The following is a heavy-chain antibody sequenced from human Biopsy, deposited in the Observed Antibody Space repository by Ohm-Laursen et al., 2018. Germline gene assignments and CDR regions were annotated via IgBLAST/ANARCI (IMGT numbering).Heavy chain of an antibody. CDR1: GDSISGYY. CDR2: ILSTGST. CDR3: ARVVGAATGFDS. Sequence: GTLSLTCAVSGDSISGYYWNWIRQPPGKRLEWIGYILSTGSTDYNPSLQSRVSISLDLSTDQFSLKVDSVTAADTAVYYCARVVGAATGFDSWGRGTLVIVSS. D-gene: IGHD1-26*01. V-gene: IGHV4-59*01. J-gene: IGHJ4*02.